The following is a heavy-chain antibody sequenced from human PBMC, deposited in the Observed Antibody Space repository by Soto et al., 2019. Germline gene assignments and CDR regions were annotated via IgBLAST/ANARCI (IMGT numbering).Heavy chain of an antibody. CDR3: ARSSWFNP. J-gene: IGHJ5*02. CDR1: GYTFTNYY. Sequence: VQLVQSGAEVKKPGASVKVSCKASGYTFTNYYMHWVRQAPGQGLEWMGMINPSGGSINYAQKFQGRVTMTRDTSTRIVYMELSSLRSEDTAVYYCARSSWFNPWGQGTLVTVSS. V-gene: IGHV1-46*01. CDR2: INPSGGSI.